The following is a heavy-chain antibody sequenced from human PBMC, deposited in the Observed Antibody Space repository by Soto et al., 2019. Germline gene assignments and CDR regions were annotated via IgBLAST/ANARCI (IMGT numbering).Heavy chain of an antibody. CDR1: GGTFSSYA. V-gene: IGHV1-69*13. D-gene: IGHD6-13*01. J-gene: IGHJ6*02. CDR2: IIPIFGTA. CDR3: ARGILHGLAPPYYYYGMDV. Sequence: SVKVSCKASGGTFSSYAISWVRQAPGQGLEWMGGIIPIFGTANYAQKFQGRVTITADESTSTAYMELSSLRSEDTAVYYCARGILHGLAPPYYYYGMDVWGQGTTVTVSS.